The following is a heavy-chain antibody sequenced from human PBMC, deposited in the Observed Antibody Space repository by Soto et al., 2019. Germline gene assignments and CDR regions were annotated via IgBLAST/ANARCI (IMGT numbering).Heavy chain of an antibody. CDR2: IYSGGRT. Sequence: EVQLVESGGDLIQSGGSLRLSCAVSGFTVNTNYMSWVRQAPGKGLEWVSVIYSGGRTDYADSVRGRFTISRDNSKNTVYLQMNSLRVEDTAVYYCARRDTSGFLRYFDNWGQGTLVTVSS. D-gene: IGHD3-3*01. CDR1: GFTVNTNY. CDR3: ARRDTSGFLRYFDN. V-gene: IGHV3-53*01. J-gene: IGHJ4*02.